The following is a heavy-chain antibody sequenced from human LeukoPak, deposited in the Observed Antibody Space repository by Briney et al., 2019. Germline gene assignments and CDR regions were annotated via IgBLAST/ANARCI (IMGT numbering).Heavy chain of an antibody. Sequence: GASVKVSCKASGYTFTSYYMHWVRQAPGQRLEWMGWINAGNGNTKYSQKFQGRVTITRDTSASTAYMELSSLRSEDTAVYYCARHSSGSYYGWYFDYWGQGTLVTVSS. D-gene: IGHD1-26*01. V-gene: IGHV1-3*01. CDR1: GYTFTSYY. CDR3: ARHSSGSYYGWYFDY. J-gene: IGHJ4*02. CDR2: INAGNGNT.